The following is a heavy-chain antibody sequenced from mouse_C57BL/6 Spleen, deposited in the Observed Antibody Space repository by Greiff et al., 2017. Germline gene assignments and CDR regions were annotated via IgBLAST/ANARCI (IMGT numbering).Heavy chain of an antibody. J-gene: IGHJ3*01. Sequence: EVKLMESGGGSVQPGGSLKLSCAASGFTFSDYGMAWVRQAPRKGPEWVAFISNLAYSIYYADTVTGRFTISRENAKNTLYLEMSSLRSEDTAMYYCARPYGSSFEGFAYWGQGTLVTVSA. V-gene: IGHV5-15*01. CDR2: ISNLAYSI. CDR1: GFTFSDYG. CDR3: ARPYGSSFEGFAY. D-gene: IGHD1-1*01.